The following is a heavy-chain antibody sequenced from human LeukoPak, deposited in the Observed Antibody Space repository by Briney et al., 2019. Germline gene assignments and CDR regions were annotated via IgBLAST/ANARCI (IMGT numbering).Heavy chain of an antibody. Sequence: GALRLSCAASGFTFSSYEMNWVRQAPGKGLEWVSYISSSGSTIYYADSVKGRFTISRDNAKNSLYLQMNSLRAEDTALYYCARGYCSGGSCYSYYYYYYYMDVWGKGTTVTVSS. CDR2: ISSSGSTI. D-gene: IGHD2-15*01. CDR1: GFTFSSYE. J-gene: IGHJ6*03. CDR3: ARGYCSGGSCYSYYYYYYYMDV. V-gene: IGHV3-48*03.